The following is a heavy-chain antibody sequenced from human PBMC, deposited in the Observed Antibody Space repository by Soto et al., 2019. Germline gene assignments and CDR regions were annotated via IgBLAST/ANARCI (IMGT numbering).Heavy chain of an antibody. CDR2: ISHSGST. D-gene: IGHD3-10*01. Sequence: SETLSLTCTVSGGSISSAAYYWSWIRQHPGKGLEWIGYISHSGSTYYTPSLKSRVIISADTSKNQFSLNLTSVTAADTAVYYLAREYPYGSNFFDCWGQGALVTVSS. CDR3: AREYPYGSNFFDC. V-gene: IGHV4-31*03. J-gene: IGHJ4*02. CDR1: GGSISSAAYY.